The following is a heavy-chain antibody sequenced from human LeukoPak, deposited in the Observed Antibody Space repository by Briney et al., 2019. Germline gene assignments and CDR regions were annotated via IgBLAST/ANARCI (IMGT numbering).Heavy chain of an antibody. V-gene: IGHV4-34*01. CDR1: GGSFSGYY. CDR3: ARGAVAGKTPLDY. D-gene: IGHD6-19*01. J-gene: IGHJ4*02. CDR2: INHSGST. Sequence: SETPSLTCAVYGGSFSGYYWSWIRQPPGKGLEWIGEINHSGSTNYNPSLKSRVTISVDTSKNQFSLKLSSVTAADTAVYYCARGAVAGKTPLDYWGQGTLVTVSS.